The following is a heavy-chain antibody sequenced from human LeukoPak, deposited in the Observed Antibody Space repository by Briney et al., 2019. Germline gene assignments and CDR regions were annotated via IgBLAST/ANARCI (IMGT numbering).Heavy chain of an antibody. CDR2: ISGSGGST. Sequence: GGSLRLSCAASGFTFSSYAMSWVRQAPGKGLEWVSAISGSGGSTYYADSVKGRFTISRDNSKNTLYLQMNSLRAEDTAVYYCAKVEGAYYYDSSGYPDYWGQGTLVTVSS. J-gene: IGHJ4*02. CDR1: GFTFSSYA. CDR3: AKVEGAYYYDSSGYPDY. D-gene: IGHD3-22*01. V-gene: IGHV3-23*01.